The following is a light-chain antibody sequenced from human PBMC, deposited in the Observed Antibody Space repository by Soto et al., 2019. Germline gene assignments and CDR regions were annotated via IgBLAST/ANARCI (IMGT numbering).Light chain of an antibody. V-gene: IGLV1-44*01. CDR1: NSNIGSNT. CDR3: ATWDDSLNGLV. J-gene: IGLJ3*02. CDR2: SNN. Sequence: QSVLTQPPSASGTPGQRVTISCSGSNSNIGSNTVNWYQQLPGTAPKLLIHSNNQGPSGVPDRFSGSKSGTSASLAISGLQSEDEADYYCATWDDSLNGLVFGGGTKVTVL.